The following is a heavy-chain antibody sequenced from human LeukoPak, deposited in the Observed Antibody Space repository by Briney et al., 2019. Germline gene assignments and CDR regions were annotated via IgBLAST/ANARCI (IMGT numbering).Heavy chain of an antibody. Sequence: SETLSLTCTVSGGSISSSSYYWGWIRQPPGKGLEWIGSIYYSGSTYYNPSLKSRVTISVDTSKNQFSLKLSSVTAADTAVYYCARVRDGYNSYNWFDPWGQGTLVTVSS. CDR2: IYYSGST. D-gene: IGHD5-24*01. J-gene: IGHJ5*02. CDR3: ARVRDGYNSYNWFDP. CDR1: GGSISSSSYY. V-gene: IGHV4-39*07.